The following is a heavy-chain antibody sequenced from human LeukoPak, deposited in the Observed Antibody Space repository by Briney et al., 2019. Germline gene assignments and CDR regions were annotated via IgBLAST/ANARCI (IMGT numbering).Heavy chain of an antibody. V-gene: IGHV4-59*12. J-gene: IGHJ1*01. CDR3: ARVLFAVTTKYFQY. D-gene: IGHD4-17*01. CDR2: IYYSGST. Sequence: SETLSLTCTVSGGSISSYYWSWIRQPPGKGLEWIGYIYYSGSTNYNPSLRSRVTISVDTSKNQFSLKLSSVTAADTAVYYCARVLFAVTTKYFQYWGQGTLVTVSS. CDR1: GGSISSYY.